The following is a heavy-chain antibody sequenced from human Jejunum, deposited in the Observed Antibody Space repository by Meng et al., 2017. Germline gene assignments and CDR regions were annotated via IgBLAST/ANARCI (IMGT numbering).Heavy chain of an antibody. CDR1: GFTFSSYV. D-gene: IGHD3-22*01. CDR2: ISSSGGRT. CDR3: AKRAGTIFYNSSGYEFDN. J-gene: IGHJ4*02. Sequence: GGSLRLSCAGSGFTFSSYVMNWVRQAPGKGLEWVSSISSSGGRTNYAESVKGRFTVFRDNSKSTLYLQMNNLRGEDTAVYYCAKRAGTIFYNSSGYEFDNWGQGTLVTVSS. V-gene: IGHV3-23*01.